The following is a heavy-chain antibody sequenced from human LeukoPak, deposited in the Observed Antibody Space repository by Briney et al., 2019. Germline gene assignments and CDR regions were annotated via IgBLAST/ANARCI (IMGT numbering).Heavy chain of an antibody. J-gene: IGHJ3*02. V-gene: IGHV3-9*01. CDR1: GFFFDDYG. Sequence: GGSLRLSCAASGFFFDDYGMHWVRQVPGKGLEWVSGISWQNNTRKYADSVRGRFTISRDNAKNSLYLQMNSLRAEDTAVYYCAIYGGDGDIENDAFDIWGQGTMVTVSS. D-gene: IGHD2-21*02. CDR2: ISWQNNTR. CDR3: AIYGGDGDIENDAFDI.